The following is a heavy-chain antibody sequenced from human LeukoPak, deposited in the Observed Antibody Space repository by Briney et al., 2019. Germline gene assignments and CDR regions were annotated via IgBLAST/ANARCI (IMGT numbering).Heavy chain of an antibody. CDR1: GGSISSSSYY. J-gene: IGHJ5*02. CDR3: ARVEWELTNWFDP. D-gene: IGHD1-26*01. CDR2: IYYSGST. Sequence: SETLSLTCTVSGGSISSSSYYWGWIRQPPGKGLEWIGSIYYSGSTYYNPSLKSRVTISVDTSKNQFSLKLSSVTAADTAVYYCARVEWELTNWFDPWGQGTLVTVSS. V-gene: IGHV4-39*07.